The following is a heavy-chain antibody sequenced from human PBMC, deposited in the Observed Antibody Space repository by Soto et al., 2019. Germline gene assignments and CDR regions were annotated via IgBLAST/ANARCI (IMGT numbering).Heavy chain of an antibody. Sequence: ASVKVSCKAPGYTFTCYAMHCVRQAPGQRLEWMGWINAGNGNTKYSQKFQGRVTITRDTSASTAYMELSSLRSEDTAVYYCARSVVVRGVFTFEYWGQGTVVTVSS. V-gene: IGHV1-3*01. CDR3: ARSVVVRGVFTFEY. CDR1: GYTFTCYA. D-gene: IGHD3-10*01. J-gene: IGHJ4*02. CDR2: INAGNGNT.